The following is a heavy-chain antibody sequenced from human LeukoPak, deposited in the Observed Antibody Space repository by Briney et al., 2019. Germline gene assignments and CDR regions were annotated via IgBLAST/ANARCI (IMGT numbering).Heavy chain of an antibody. J-gene: IGHJ4*02. CDR1: GFTFSSFT. D-gene: IGHD6-13*01. V-gene: IGHV3-21*01. CDR3: ARGPAAGTFDY. CDR2: ISSSSSYI. Sequence: KSGGSLRLSCAASGFTFSSFTMNWVRQAPGKGLEWVSSISSSSSYIYYADSVKGRFTISRDNAKNSLYLQMNSLRAEDTAVYYCARGPAAGTFDYRGQGTLVTVSS.